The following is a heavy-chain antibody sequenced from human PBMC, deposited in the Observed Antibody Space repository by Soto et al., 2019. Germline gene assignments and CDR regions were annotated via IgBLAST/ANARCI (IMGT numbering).Heavy chain of an antibody. Sequence: PSETLPLTCAVYGGSFSGYYWSWIRQPPGKGLEWIGEINHSGSTNYNPSLKSRVTISVDTSKNQFSLKLRSEDTAVYYCARDRGGSYFDYWGQGTLVTVSS. CDR3: ARDRGGSYFDY. CDR2: INHSGST. J-gene: IGHJ4*02. V-gene: IGHV4-34*01. CDR1: GGSFSGYY. D-gene: IGHD1-26*01.